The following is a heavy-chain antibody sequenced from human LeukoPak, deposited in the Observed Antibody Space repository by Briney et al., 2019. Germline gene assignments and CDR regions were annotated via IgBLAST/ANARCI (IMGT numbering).Heavy chain of an antibody. J-gene: IGHJ4*02. CDR1: GGSFSGYY. Sequence: SETLSLTCAVYGGSFSGYYWSWIRQPPGKGLEWIGEINHSGSTNYNPSLKSRVTISVDTSKNQFSLKLSSVTAADTAVYYCARGYSYGLTTDYWGQGTLVTVSS. CDR2: INHSGST. CDR3: ARGYSYGLTTDY. D-gene: IGHD5-18*01. V-gene: IGHV4-34*01.